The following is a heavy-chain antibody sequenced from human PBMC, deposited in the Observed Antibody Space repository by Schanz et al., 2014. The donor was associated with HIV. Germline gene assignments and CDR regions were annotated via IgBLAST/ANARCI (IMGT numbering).Heavy chain of an antibody. CDR2: ITSSSSTI. CDR3: ARGVPAHSSGWYLDY. Sequence: EVLLVESGGSLVQPGGSLRLSCAASGFTFSTYSMNWVRQAPGKGLEWISYITSSSSTIYYADSVKGRFTISRDNAKNSLYLQMNGLRAEDTAVYYCARGVPAHSSGWYLDYWGQGTLVIVSS. J-gene: IGHJ4*02. D-gene: IGHD6-19*01. CDR1: GFTFSTYS. V-gene: IGHV3-48*01.